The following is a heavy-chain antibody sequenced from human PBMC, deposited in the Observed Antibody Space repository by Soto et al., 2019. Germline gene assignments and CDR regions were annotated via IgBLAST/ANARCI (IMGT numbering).Heavy chain of an antibody. CDR3: ARGRQLWSTYYFDY. Sequence: TLSLTCTVSGDSIISSDFYWGWVRQPPGKGLEWIGSIFYLGSSYYNPSLKSRVTMSVDTSKNQFSLKLSSVTAADTAVYYCARGRQLWSTYYFDYWGQGTLVTVSS. CDR2: IFYLGSS. V-gene: IGHV4-39*07. J-gene: IGHJ4*02. D-gene: IGHD5-18*01. CDR1: GDSIISSDFY.